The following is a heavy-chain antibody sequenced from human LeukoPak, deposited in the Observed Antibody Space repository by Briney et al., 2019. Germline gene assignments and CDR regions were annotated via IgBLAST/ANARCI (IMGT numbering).Heavy chain of an antibody. CDR2: IYYSGST. V-gene: IGHV4-59*08. Sequence: SETLSLTCTVSGGSISSYYWSWIRQPPGKGLEWIGYIYYSGSTNYNPSLKSRVTISVDTSKNQFSLKLSSVTAADTAVYYCARTIAAAANWFDPWGQGTLVAVSS. CDR1: GGSISSYY. J-gene: IGHJ5*02. D-gene: IGHD6-13*01. CDR3: ARTIAAAANWFDP.